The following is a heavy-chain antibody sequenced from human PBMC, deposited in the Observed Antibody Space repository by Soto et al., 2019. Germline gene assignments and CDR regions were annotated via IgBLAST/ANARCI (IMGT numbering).Heavy chain of an antibody. J-gene: IGHJ4*02. Sequence: QVQLVQSGAEVKKPGASVKVSCKVSGDTFTTYGITWVRQAPGQGLEWVGWISVYNDNTKYGKKVQDRVTMTTDTSTSTAYMELRSLRSDDTAVYYCARGSQNYDFWGQGTLVTVSS. D-gene: IGHD3-3*01. V-gene: IGHV1-18*04. CDR1: GDTFTTYG. CDR2: ISVYNDNT. CDR3: ARGSQNYDF.